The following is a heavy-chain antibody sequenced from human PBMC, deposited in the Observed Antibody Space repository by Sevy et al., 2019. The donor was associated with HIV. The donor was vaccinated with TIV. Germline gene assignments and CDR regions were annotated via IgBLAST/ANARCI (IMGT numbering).Heavy chain of an antibody. Sequence: ASVKVSCKASGYTFTSYGISWARQAPGQGLEWMGWISAYNVNTNYAQKLQGRVTMTTDTSTSTAYMELRSLRSDDTAVYYCVRDHFYIVIAASAWCFDYWGQGTMVTVSS. CDR3: VRDHFYIVIAASAWCFDY. V-gene: IGHV1-18*01. CDR2: ISAYNVNT. J-gene: IGHJ4*02. D-gene: IGHD6-13*01. CDR1: GYTFTSYG.